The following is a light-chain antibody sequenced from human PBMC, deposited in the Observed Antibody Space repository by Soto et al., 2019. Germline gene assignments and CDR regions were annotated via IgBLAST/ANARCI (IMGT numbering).Light chain of an antibody. CDR3: QQYNTYQLT. CDR1: QTISNW. V-gene: IGKV1-5*01. Sequence: DIQMTHSPSTLSASVGDRVTITCRASQTISNWLAWYQQKPGKAPKVLIFDASTLDGGVPSRFSGRRSGTDFALTISSLQPSDFATYYCQQYNTYQLTLGGGTKVDIK. J-gene: IGKJ4*01. CDR2: DAS.